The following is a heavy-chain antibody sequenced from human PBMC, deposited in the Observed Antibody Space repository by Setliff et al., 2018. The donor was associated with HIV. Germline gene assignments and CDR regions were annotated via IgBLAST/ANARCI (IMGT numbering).Heavy chain of an antibody. J-gene: IGHJ1*01. D-gene: IGHD3-22*01. V-gene: IGHV3-48*03. CDR3: AKEGVDYYDSSVKRGYLQH. CDR1: GFTFSSYE. Sequence: PGGSLRLSCAASGFTFSSYEMNWVRQAPGKGLEWLSYISSSGTSTFYADSVKGRFTISRDNAKISLFLQMNSLRAEDTAVYYCAKEGVDYYDSSVKRGYLQHWGQGTLVTVSS. CDR2: ISSSGTST.